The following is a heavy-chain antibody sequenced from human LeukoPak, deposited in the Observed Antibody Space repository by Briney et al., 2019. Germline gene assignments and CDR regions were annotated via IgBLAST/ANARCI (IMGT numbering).Heavy chain of an antibody. CDR3: ARGPRSGDSSSWYTIDYYYYYMDV. J-gene: IGHJ6*03. D-gene: IGHD6-13*01. V-gene: IGHV1-2*02. CDR2: INPNSGGT. CDR1: GYSFSNYG. Sequence: GASVKVSCKASGYSFSNYGITWVRQAPGQGLEWMGWINPNSGGTNYAQKFQGRVTMTRDTSISTAYMELSRLRSDDTAVYYCARGPRSGDSSSWYTIDYYYYYMDVWGKGTTVTVSS.